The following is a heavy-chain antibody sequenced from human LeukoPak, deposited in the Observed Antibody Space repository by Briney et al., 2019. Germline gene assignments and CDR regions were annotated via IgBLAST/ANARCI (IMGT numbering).Heavy chain of an antibody. Sequence: GGSLRLSCAASGFTFSSYAMSWARQAPGKGLEWVSAISGSGGTTYYADSVKGRFTISRDNSKNTLYLQMNSLTAEDTAVYYCAKGLDGSGSTHWGQGTLVTVSS. CDR2: ISGSGGTT. CDR1: GFTFSSYA. V-gene: IGHV3-23*01. CDR3: AKGLDGSGSTH. D-gene: IGHD3-10*01. J-gene: IGHJ4*02.